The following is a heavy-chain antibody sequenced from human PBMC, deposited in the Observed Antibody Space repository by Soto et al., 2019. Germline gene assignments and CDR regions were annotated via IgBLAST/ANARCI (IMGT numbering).Heavy chain of an antibody. V-gene: IGHV4-4*07. CDR3: ARGQRFSDWFDP. CDR1: GGAISTYY. D-gene: IGHD2-2*01. Sequence: PSETLSLTCTVSGGAISTYYWTWIRQPAGKGLEWIGRIYSSGSTKYNPSLQSRVTMSLDTSNNQFSLRLTSVTAADTAVYYCARGQRFSDWFDPWGQGTFVIVSS. CDR2: IYSSGST. J-gene: IGHJ5*02.